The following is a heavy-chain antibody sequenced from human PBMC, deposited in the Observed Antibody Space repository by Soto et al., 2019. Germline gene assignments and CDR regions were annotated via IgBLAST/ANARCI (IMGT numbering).Heavy chain of an antibody. V-gene: IGHV1-18*04. CDR1: GYTFTSNG. D-gene: IGHD3-9*01. J-gene: IGHJ4*02. CDR2: ISAYNGNT. Sequence: GASVKVSCKASGYTFTSNGISWVRQAPGQGLEWMGWISAYNGNTNYAQKLQGRVTMTTDTSTSTAYMELRSLRSDDTAVYYCARDHDILTGYSPGDYWGQGTLVTVSS. CDR3: ARDHDILTGYSPGDY.